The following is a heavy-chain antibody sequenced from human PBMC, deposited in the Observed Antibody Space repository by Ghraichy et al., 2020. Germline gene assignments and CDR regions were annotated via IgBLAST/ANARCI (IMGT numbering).Heavy chain of an antibody. CDR2: VSRSSSSV. J-gene: IGHJ4*02. V-gene: IGHV3-48*02. CDR1: GFTFSSYA. D-gene: IGHD6-19*01. Sequence: LSLTCAASGFTFSSYAMNWVRQAPGKGLEWVSYVSRSSSSVYYADSVKGRFTISRDNAKNSLYLQMDSLRDEDTAVYYCARDATSSAWGFDYWGQGALVTVSS. CDR3: ARDATSSAWGFDY.